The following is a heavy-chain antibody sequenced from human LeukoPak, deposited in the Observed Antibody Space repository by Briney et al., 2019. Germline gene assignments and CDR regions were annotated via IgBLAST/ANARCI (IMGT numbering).Heavy chain of an antibody. D-gene: IGHD5-24*01. V-gene: IGHV3-23*01. CDR2: ISGSGGST. CDR3: AKDRGYNSNSGFDY. Sequence: GGSLRLSCAASGFTFSSYAMSWVRQAPGEGLEWVSTISGSGGSTYYADSVKGRFTISRDDSKNTLYLQMNSLRAEDTAVYHCAKDRGYNSNSGFDYWGQGTLVTVSS. J-gene: IGHJ4*02. CDR1: GFTFSSYA.